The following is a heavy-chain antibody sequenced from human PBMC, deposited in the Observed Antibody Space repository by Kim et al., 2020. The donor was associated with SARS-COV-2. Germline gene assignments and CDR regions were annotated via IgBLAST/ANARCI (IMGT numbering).Heavy chain of an antibody. CDR2: IYYSGST. Sequence: SETLSLTCTVSGGSISSGGYYWSWIRQHPGKGLEWIGYIYYSGSTYYNPSLKSRVTISVATSKNQFSLKLSSVTAAATVVYCCARGRITIFGVVTGAFYIWGQGTMVTVSS. V-gene: IGHV4-31*03. D-gene: IGHD3-3*01. J-gene: IGHJ3*02. CDR3: ARGRITIFGVVTGAFYI. CDR1: GGSISSGGYY.